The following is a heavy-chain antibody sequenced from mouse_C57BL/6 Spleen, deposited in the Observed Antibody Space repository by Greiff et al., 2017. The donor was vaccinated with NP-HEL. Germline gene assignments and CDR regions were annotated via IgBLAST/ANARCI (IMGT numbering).Heavy chain of an antibody. J-gene: IGHJ4*01. CDR2: IYPGDGDT. CDR1: GYAFSSYW. Sequence: VKLQESGAELVKPGASVKISCKASGYAFSSYWMNWVKQRPGKGLEWIGQIYPGDGDTNYNGKFKGKATLTADKSSSTAYMQLSSLTSEDSAVYFCARGLPYAMDYWGQGTSVTVSS. CDR3: ARGLPYAMDY. V-gene: IGHV1-80*01.